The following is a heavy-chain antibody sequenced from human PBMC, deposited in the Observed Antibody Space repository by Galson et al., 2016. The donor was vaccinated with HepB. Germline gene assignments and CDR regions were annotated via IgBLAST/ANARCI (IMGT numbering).Heavy chain of an antibody. CDR3: ARDSTAMVGRMNFYGLDV. CDR2: ISFDGNQK. Sequence: SLRLSCAGSGFTFSNNAMHWFRQAPSKGPEWVAAISFDGNQKTYADSVKGRITIPRDNSKSALYLQINRLRTDDTGVYYWARDSTAMVGRMNFYGLDVWGQGTTVTVSS. V-gene: IGHV3-30-3*01. J-gene: IGHJ6*02. D-gene: IGHD5-18*01. CDR1: GFTFSNNA.